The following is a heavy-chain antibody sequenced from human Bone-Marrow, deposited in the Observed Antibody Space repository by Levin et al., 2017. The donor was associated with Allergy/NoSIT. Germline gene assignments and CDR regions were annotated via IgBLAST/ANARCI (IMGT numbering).Heavy chain of an antibody. D-gene: IGHD4-11*01. CDR1: GFTFSSYS. CDR3: ARAFLAYSNYAMGY. J-gene: IGHJ4*02. Sequence: GGSLRLSCAASGFTFSSYSMNWVRQAPGKGLEWVSYISSSSSTIYYADSVKGRFTISRDNAKNSLYLQMNSLRDEDTAVYYCARAFLAYSNYAMGYWGQGTLVTVSS. V-gene: IGHV3-48*02. CDR2: ISSSSSTI.